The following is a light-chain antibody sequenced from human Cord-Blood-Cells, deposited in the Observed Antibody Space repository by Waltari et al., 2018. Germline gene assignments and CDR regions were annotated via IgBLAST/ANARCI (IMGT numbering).Light chain of an antibody. J-gene: IGLJ1*01. Sequence: QSALTQPRPVSGSPGQSVTISCPGTSSDVGGYNYVSWYQQHPGKAPKPMIYDVSKRPSGVPDRFSGSKSGNTASLTISGLQAEDEADYYCCSYAGSYTYVFGTGTKVTVL. CDR3: CSYAGSYTYV. V-gene: IGLV2-11*01. CDR1: SSDVGGYNY. CDR2: DVS.